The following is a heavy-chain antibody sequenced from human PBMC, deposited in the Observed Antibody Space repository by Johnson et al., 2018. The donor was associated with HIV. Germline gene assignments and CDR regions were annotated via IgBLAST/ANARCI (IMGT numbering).Heavy chain of an antibody. Sequence: VQLVESGGGLVQPGGSLRLSCAASGFSVSDNYVSWVRQAPGKGLEWVSVIYATNNTYYGDSVKVRFILSRDNSKNTLYLQMNSLRVEDTALYYGARGIGDEYAFDVWGQGTMVTVSS. CDR1: GFSVSDNY. V-gene: IGHV3-66*01. CDR2: IYATNNT. D-gene: IGHD2-21*01. CDR3: ARGIGDEYAFDV. J-gene: IGHJ3*01.